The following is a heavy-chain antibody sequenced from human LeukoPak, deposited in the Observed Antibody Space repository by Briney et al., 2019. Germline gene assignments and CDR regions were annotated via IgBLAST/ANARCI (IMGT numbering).Heavy chain of an antibody. V-gene: IGHV1-18*01. J-gene: IGHJ4*02. CDR3: ARDGSGVWFDY. CDR2: INAYNGDT. CDR1: NYTFTSYG. Sequence: ASVKVSCKASNYTFTSYGISWVRQAPGQRLEWMAWINAYNGDTNYAQKFQGRVTLTTETSTSTAYMELRSLRSDDTAVYFCARDGSGVWFDYWGQGTLVTVSS. D-gene: IGHD3-10*01.